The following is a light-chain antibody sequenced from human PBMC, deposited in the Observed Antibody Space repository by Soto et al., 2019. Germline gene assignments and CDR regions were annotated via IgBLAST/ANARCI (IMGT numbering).Light chain of an antibody. V-gene: IGLV2-8*01. CDR1: SSDVGGYNY. Sequence: QSVLTQPPAASGSPGQSVTISCTGTSSDVGGYNYVSWYQQDPGKAPKLMIYEVSKRPSGVPDRFSGSKSGNTASLTISGLQAEDDADYYCSSYTVTSTYVFGTGTKGTVL. CDR3: SSYTVTSTYV. J-gene: IGLJ1*01. CDR2: EVS.